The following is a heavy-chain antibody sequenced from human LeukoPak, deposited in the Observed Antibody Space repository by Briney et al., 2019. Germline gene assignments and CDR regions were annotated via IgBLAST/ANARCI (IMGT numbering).Heavy chain of an antibody. J-gene: IGHJ4*02. CDR2: ISGSGGST. D-gene: IGHD6-13*01. Sequence: PGGSLRLSCAASGFTVSSNYMSWVRQAPGKGLEWVSAISGSGGSTYYADSVKGRFTISRDNSKNTLYLQMNSLRAEDTAVYYCAKDQQLVPFDYWGQGTLVTVSS. CDR3: AKDQQLVPFDY. CDR1: GFTVSSNY. V-gene: IGHV3-23*01.